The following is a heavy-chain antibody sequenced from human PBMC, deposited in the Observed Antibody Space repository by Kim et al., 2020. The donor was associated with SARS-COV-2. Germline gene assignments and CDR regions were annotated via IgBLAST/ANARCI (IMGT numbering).Heavy chain of an antibody. D-gene: IGHD2-8*01. CDR3: AKDLFPNGHADFEY. V-gene: IGHV3-23*01. J-gene: IGHJ4*02. Sequence: ASVKGRFTITRTESKNNRYLQMNSLRTEDTAVYYCAKDLFPNGHADFEYWGQGTLVTVSS.